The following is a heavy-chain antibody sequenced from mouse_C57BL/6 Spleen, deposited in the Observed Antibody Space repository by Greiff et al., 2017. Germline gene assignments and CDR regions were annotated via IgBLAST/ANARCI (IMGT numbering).Heavy chain of an antibody. Sequence: QVQLKESGPGLVQPSQSLSITCTVSGFSLTSYGVHWVRQSPGKGLEWLGVIWRGGSTDYNAAFMSRMSITKDNSKSQVFFKMNSLQADDTARYYCAKRADGYYYAMDYWGQGTSVTVSS. V-gene: IGHV2-5*01. J-gene: IGHJ4*01. CDR1: GFSLTSYG. D-gene: IGHD2-3*01. CDR2: IWRGGST. CDR3: AKRADGYYYAMDY.